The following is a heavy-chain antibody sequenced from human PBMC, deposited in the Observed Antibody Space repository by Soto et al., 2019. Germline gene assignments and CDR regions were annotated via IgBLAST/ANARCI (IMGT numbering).Heavy chain of an antibody. CDR1: GYTFFTYD. Sequence: SVKFSCKASGYTFFTYDISWVRQAPGQGPEWMGWITPNSGGTNYAQKFQGRVTITADESTSTAYMELSSLRSEDTAVYYCARDGSGYRSRASPMDVWGQGTTVTVSS. V-gene: IGHV1-69*13. D-gene: IGHD3-22*01. J-gene: IGHJ6*02. CDR3: ARDGSGYRSRASPMDV. CDR2: ITPNSGGT.